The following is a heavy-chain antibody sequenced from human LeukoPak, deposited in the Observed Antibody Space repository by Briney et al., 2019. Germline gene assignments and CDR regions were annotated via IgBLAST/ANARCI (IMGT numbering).Heavy chain of an antibody. CDR1: GGTFSSYA. V-gene: IGHV1-69*04. Sequence: SVKVSCKASGGTFSSYAISWVRQAPGQGLEWMGRIIPILGIANYAQKFQGRVTITADKSTSTAYMELSSLRSEDTAVYYCARAWSCSGGSCYAEDWGQGTLVTVSS. CDR3: ARAWSCSGGSCYAED. J-gene: IGHJ4*02. CDR2: IIPILGIA. D-gene: IGHD2-15*01.